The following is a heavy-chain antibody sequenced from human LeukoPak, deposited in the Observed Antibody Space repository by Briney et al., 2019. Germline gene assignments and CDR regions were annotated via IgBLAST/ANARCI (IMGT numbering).Heavy chain of an antibody. Sequence: SETLSLTCTVSGGSISSGSYYSSWIRQPAGKGLEWIGRIYTSGSTNYNPSLKSRVTISVDTSKNQFSLKLSSVTAADTAVYYCAREDSSGYYYGRLDYWGQGTLVTVSS. CDR2: IYTSGST. J-gene: IGHJ4*02. CDR1: GGSISSGSYY. D-gene: IGHD3-22*01. CDR3: AREDSSGYYYGRLDY. V-gene: IGHV4-61*02.